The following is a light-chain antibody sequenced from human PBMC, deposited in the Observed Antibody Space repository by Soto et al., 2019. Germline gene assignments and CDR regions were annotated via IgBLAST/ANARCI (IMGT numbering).Light chain of an antibody. CDR1: GSNIGSNS. J-gene: IGLJ2*01. CDR3: GTWESYLSVGV. Sequence: QSVLTQPPSVSAAPGQTVTISCSGRGSNIGSNSVSWYQQVPGTAPKLLLYDNNKRPSGIPDRFSGSKSGTSATLGITVLQTADEADYYCGTWESYLSVGVFGGGTKVTVL. CDR2: DNN. V-gene: IGLV1-51*01.